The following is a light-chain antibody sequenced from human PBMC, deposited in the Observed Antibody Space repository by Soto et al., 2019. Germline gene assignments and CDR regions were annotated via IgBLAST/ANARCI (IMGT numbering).Light chain of an antibody. Sequence: EIVLTQSPGTLSLSPGERATLSCRASQSVSSSYLAWYQQKPGQAPRLLIYGASSRATGIPDRFSGSGSGTDFTLTISSLEPEDFAVYYCKQYGSSPYTFGQGTKLEIK. J-gene: IGKJ2*01. CDR2: GAS. V-gene: IGKV3-20*01. CDR3: KQYGSSPYT. CDR1: QSVSSSY.